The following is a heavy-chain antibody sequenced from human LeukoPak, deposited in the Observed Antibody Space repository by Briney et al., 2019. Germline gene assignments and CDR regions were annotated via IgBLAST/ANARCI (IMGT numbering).Heavy chain of an antibody. CDR3: ARDRASSSWYIENWFDP. CDR1: GGSISSGDDY. J-gene: IGHJ5*02. V-gene: IGHV4-30-4*08. Sequence: SQTLSLTCTVSGGSISSGDDYWSWIRQPPGKGLEWIGYIYYSGSTYYNPSLKSRVTISVDTSKNQFSLKLSSVTAADTAVYYCARDRASSSWYIENWFDPWGQGTLVTVSS. D-gene: IGHD6-13*01. CDR2: IYYSGST.